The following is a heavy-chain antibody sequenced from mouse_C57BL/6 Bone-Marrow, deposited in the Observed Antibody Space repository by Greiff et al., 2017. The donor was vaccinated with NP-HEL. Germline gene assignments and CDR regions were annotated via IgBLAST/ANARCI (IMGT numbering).Heavy chain of an antibody. CDR3: ARSGSYGSSYGAWFAY. CDR1: GFSLSTFGMG. Sequence: QVTLKVSGPGILQPSQTLSLTCSFSGFSLSTFGMGVGWIRQPSGKGLEWLAHIWWDDDKYYNPALKSRLTISKDTSKNQVFLKIANVDTADTATYYCARSGSYGSSYGAWFAYWGQGTLVTVSA. J-gene: IGHJ3*01. V-gene: IGHV8-8*01. CDR2: IWWDDDK. D-gene: IGHD1-1*01.